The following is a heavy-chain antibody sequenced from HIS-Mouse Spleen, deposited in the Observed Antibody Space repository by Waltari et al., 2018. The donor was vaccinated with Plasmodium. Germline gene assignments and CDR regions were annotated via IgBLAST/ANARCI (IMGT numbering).Heavy chain of an antibody. D-gene: IGHD6-13*01. CDR3: ARVLGYKAAAGTFVEYFQH. J-gene: IGHJ1*01. V-gene: IGHV1-2*02. CDR1: GYTFTGYY. CDR2: INPNSGGT. Sequence: VQSGAEVKKPGASVQVSCTASGYTFTGYYMPWVRQAPGQGLEWMGWINPNSGGTNYAQKFQGRVTMTRDTSISTAYMELSRLRSDDTAVYYCARVLGYKAAAGTFVEYFQHWGQGTLVTVSS.